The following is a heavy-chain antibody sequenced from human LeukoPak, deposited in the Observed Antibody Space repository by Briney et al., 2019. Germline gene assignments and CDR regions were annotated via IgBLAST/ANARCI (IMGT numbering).Heavy chain of an antibody. CDR3: AKDFAIVVITFADY. V-gene: IGHV3-30*18. CDR2: ISYDGNNK. J-gene: IGHJ4*02. CDR1: GFTFSNYG. Sequence: PGGSLRLSCAASGFTFSNYGMHWVRQAPGKGLEWVTVISYDGNNKYYADSVKGRFTISRDNSKNTLYLQMNSLRVEDTAVYYCAKDFAIVVITFADYWGQGTLVTVSS. D-gene: IGHD3-22*01.